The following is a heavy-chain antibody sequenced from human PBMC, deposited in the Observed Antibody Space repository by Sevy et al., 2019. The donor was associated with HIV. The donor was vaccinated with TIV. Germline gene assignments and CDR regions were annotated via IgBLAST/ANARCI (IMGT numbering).Heavy chain of an antibody. D-gene: IGHD2-2*02. CDR3: ARVDNTGGLDI. V-gene: IGHV4-61*02. CDR2: IYPSGSA. J-gene: IGHJ3*02. CDR1: GGSISSGSYY. Sequence: SETLSLTCTVSGGSISSGSYYLNWIRQPAGKGLEWIGRIYPSGSASYNPSLKSRVTISIDMSKNQFSLKLTSVTAADTAVYYCARVDNTGGLDIWGQGTMFTVSS.